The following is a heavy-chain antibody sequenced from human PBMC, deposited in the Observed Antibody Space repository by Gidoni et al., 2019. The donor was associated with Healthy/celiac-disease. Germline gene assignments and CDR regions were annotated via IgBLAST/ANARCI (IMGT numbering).Heavy chain of an antibody. CDR1: GGSISSSSYY. CDR3: ARPWALPCTNGVCYGYHDAFDI. J-gene: IGHJ3*02. D-gene: IGHD2-8*01. Sequence: QLQLQESVPGLVKPSETLSLTCTVSGGSISSSSYYWGWLRQPPGKGLEWIGSIYYSGSTYYNPSLKSRVTISVDTSKNQFSLKLSSVTAADTAVYYCARPWALPCTNGVCYGYHDAFDIWGQGTMVTVSS. CDR2: IYYSGST. V-gene: IGHV4-39*01.